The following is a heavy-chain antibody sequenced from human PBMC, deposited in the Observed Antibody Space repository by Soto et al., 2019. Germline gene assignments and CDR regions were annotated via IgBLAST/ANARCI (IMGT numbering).Heavy chain of an antibody. CDR3: ARGPLSGVATIWDYANWFDP. CDR2: INADKGDT. CDR1: GYSFTDFA. Sequence: QAQLVQSGAEVKKPGASVTVSCKAAGYSFTDFAMHWGRLASGQRLEWMGWINADKGDTKYSPKFQGRVTITRDTSATTVYMELRSLRSEDTAVYYCARGPLSGVATIWDYANWFDPWGQGSLVTVST. J-gene: IGHJ5*02. V-gene: IGHV1-3*01. D-gene: IGHD5-12*01.